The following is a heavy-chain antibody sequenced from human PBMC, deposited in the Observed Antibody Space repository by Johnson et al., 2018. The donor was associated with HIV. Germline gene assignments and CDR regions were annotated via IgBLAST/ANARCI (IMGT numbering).Heavy chain of an antibody. V-gene: IGHV3-11*04. CDR1: GFTFSDYY. J-gene: IGHJ3*02. D-gene: IGHD3-22*01. CDR3: AKAREYDSTGHDAFDI. CDR2: ISSSGSTI. Sequence: QVQLVESGGGVVQPGRSLRLSCAASGFTFSDYYMSWIRQAPGKGLEWFSYISSSGSTIYYADSVKGRFTISRDNSKNTLYLQMNSLRAEDTAVYYCAKAREYDSTGHDAFDIWGQGTMVTVSS.